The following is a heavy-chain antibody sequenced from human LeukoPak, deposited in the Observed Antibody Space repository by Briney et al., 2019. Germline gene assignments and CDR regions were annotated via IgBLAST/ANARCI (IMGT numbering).Heavy chain of an antibody. J-gene: IGHJ4*02. Sequence: HPGGSLRLSCAASRFTFSSYAMHWVRQAPGKGLEWVAAISYDGSNNYYADSVKGRFTISRDNSKNTLYLQMNSLSAEDTAVYYCARDDEYYGSGSYHGSDYWGQGTLVTVSS. CDR2: ISYDGSNN. CDR3: ARDDEYYGSGSYHGSDY. D-gene: IGHD3-10*01. CDR1: RFTFSSYA. V-gene: IGHV3-30-3*01.